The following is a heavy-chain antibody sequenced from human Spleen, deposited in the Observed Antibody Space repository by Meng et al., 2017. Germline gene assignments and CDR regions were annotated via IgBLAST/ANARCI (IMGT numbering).Heavy chain of an antibody. V-gene: IGHV1-2*06. Sequence: LVECEGEVKQPGASVQVSCKACGYTFTGYYMHWVRQAPGQGLEWMGRINPNSGGTTYAQKFQGRITMTRETSISTAYMELSRLRSDDTAVYYCARHSSGWNLFDYWGQGTLVTVSS. D-gene: IGHD6-19*01. CDR3: ARHSSGWNLFDY. CDR2: INPNSGGT. J-gene: IGHJ4*02. CDR1: GYTFTGYY.